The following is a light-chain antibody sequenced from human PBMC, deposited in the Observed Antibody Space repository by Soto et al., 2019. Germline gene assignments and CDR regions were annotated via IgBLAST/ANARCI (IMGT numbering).Light chain of an antibody. V-gene: IGKV1-5*03. CDR1: QSISNW. CDR3: QQYISVSLLT. J-gene: IGKJ4*01. CDR2: RAS. Sequence: DIQMTQSPSTLSASVGDRVTITCRASQSISNWLAWHQQKPGKAPKLLIYRASTLESGVPSRFSGSGSGTEFTLTISSLQPDDFSTYYCQQYISVSLLTFGGGTKVEIK.